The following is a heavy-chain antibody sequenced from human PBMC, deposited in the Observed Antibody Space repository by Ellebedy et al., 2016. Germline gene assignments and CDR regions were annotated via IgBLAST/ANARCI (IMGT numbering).Heavy chain of an antibody. CDR1: GGSISSSNW. CDR3: ARRNSGYHEGFDY. J-gene: IGHJ4*02. D-gene: IGHD3-22*01. V-gene: IGHV4-39*01. CDR2: IYYSGST. Sequence: SQTLSLTCAVSGGSISSSNWWSWVRQPPGKGLEWIGSIYYSGSTYYNPSLKSRVTISVDTSKNQFSLKLSSVTAADTAVYYCARRNSGYHEGFDYWGQGTLVTVSS.